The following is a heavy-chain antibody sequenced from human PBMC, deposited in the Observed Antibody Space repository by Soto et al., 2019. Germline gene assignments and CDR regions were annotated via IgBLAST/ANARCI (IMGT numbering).Heavy chain of an antibody. D-gene: IGHD1-1*01. CDR3: AKNGQLTYYYSGMDV. CDR2: ISGYNGDT. Sequence: ASVKVSCKASGYTFTRYGISWVRQAPGQGLEWMGWISGYNGDTNYAQKLQGRVTMTIDTSTSTAYMELRSLTSDDTAVYYCAKNGQLTYYYSGMDVWGQ. V-gene: IGHV1-18*01. J-gene: IGHJ6*02. CDR1: GYTFTRYG.